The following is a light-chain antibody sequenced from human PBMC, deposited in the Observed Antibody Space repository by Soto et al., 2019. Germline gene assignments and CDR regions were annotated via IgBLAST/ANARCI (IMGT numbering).Light chain of an antibody. CDR1: QSVSSY. Sequence: EIVLTQSPATLSLSPGERATLSCRASQSVSSYLAWYQQKPGQAPRLLIYDASNRATRIPARFSGSGSGTDFTLTISSLEPEDFAVYYCQQRSNWPPYTFCQGTKLEIK. V-gene: IGKV3-11*01. J-gene: IGKJ2*01. CDR2: DAS. CDR3: QQRSNWPPYT.